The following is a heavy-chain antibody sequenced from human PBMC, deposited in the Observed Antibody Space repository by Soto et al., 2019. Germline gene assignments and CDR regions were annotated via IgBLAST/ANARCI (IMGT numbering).Heavy chain of an antibody. Sequence: QLQLQESGPGLVKPSETLSLTCTVSTDSSSFTNSYWGWIRQPPGKGLQWIGSSSYNGGTFYNPSPKGRVVISFDTSKKQSSLQGTYVTAADTAVYFCARHRIEVVWRGFDFWGQGSPVTVSS. CDR3: ARHRIEVVWRGFDF. D-gene: IGHD3-10*01. J-gene: IGHJ4*02. V-gene: IGHV4-39*01. CDR2: SSYNGGT. CDR1: TDSSSFTNSY.